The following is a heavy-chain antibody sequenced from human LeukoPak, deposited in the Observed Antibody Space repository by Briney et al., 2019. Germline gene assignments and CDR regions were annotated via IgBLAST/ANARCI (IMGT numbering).Heavy chain of an antibody. CDR2: IYTSGST. CDR3: ARLLSEIVVVPATKNDAFDI. J-gene: IGHJ3*02. Sequence: PSETLSLTCTVSGGSISSYYWSWIRQPPGKGLEWIGYIYTSGSTNYNPSLKSRVTISVDTSKNQLSLKLSSVTAADTAVYYCARLLSEIVVVPATKNDAFDIWGQGTMVTVSS. CDR1: GGSISSYY. V-gene: IGHV4-4*09. D-gene: IGHD2-2*01.